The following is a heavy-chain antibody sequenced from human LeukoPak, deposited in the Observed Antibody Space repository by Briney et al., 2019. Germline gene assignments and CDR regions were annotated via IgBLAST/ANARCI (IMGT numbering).Heavy chain of an antibody. CDR3: ARDPGITIFGVHPNWFDP. CDR2: IIPIFGTA. CDR1: GGTFSSYA. Sequence: ASVKVSCKASGGTFSSYAISWVRQAPGQGLEWMGGIIPIFGTANYAQKFQGRVTITADESTSTAYMELSSLRSEDTAVYYCARDPGITIFGVHPNWFDPWGQGTLVTVSS. V-gene: IGHV1-69*13. J-gene: IGHJ5*02. D-gene: IGHD3-3*01.